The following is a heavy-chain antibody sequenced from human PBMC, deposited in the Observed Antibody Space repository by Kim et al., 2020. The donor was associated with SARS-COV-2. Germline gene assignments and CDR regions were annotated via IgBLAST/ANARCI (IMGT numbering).Heavy chain of an antibody. CDR2: ISGGGANI. CDR3: AKDTSGLGDAFDV. D-gene: IGHD6-19*01. Sequence: GGSLRLSCAASGFTFSNYAMSWVRQAPGKGVEWVATISGGGANIYYADSVKGRFIISRDNSKNTLFLHMNSVRAEDTAVFYCAKDTSGLGDAFDVWGQGTMVTVSS. V-gene: IGHV3-23*01. J-gene: IGHJ3*01. CDR1: GFTFSNYA.